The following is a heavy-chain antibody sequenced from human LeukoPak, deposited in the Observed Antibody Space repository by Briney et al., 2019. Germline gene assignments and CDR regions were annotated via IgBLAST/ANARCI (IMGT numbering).Heavy chain of an antibody. CDR1: GGSISSGSYY. CDR2: IYTSGST. CDR3: ARDGILRYFDWLSGIHY. V-gene: IGHV4-61*02. J-gene: IGHJ4*02. D-gene: IGHD3-9*01. Sequence: PSQTLSLTCTVSGGSISSGSYYWSWIRQPAGKGLEWIGRIYTSGSTNYNPSLKSRVTISVDTSKNQFSLKLSSVTAADTAVYYCARDGILRYFDWLSGIHYWGQGTLVTVSS.